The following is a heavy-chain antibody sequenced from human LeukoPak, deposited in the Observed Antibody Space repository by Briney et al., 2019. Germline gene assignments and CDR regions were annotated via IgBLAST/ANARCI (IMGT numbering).Heavy chain of an antibody. J-gene: IGHJ4*02. CDR2: ISAYNGNT. CDR3: ARDLSVGAYSSGWYGVY. Sequence: ASVKVSCKASGYTFTSYYMHWVRQAPGQGLEWMGWISAYNGNTNYAQKLQGGVTMTTDTSTSTAYMELRSLRSDDTAVYYCARDLSVGAYSSGWYGVYWGQGTLVTVSS. CDR1: GYTFTSYY. V-gene: IGHV1-18*04. D-gene: IGHD6-19*01.